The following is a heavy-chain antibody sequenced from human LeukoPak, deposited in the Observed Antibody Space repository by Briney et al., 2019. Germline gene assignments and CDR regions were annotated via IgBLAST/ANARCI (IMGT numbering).Heavy chain of an antibody. CDR1: GFTVSSNY. Sequence: GGSLRLSCAASGFTVSSNYMYWVRQAPGKGLEWVSVIYSGGNTYYADSVKGRFTISRDNSKNTLYLQMNSLRAEDTAVYYCAKDSRGNSYYMDVWGKGTTVTVSS. CDR2: IYSGGNT. V-gene: IGHV3-53*01. J-gene: IGHJ6*03. CDR3: AKDSRGNSYYMDV. D-gene: IGHD2/OR15-2a*01.